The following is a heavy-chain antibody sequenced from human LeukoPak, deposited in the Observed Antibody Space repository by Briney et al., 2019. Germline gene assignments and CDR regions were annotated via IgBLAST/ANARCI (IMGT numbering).Heavy chain of an antibody. CDR2: ISASGGHT. CDR3: AKDRVGSCSTTSCPIDY. J-gene: IGHJ4*02. Sequence: GGSLRLSCAASGFTFSNFAMSWVRQAPGKGLEWVSAISASGGHTYYADPVKGRFTISRDSSKNTLYLQMNSLRADDTALYYCAKDRVGSCSTTSCPIDYWGQGTLVTVSS. V-gene: IGHV3-23*01. CDR1: GFTFSNFA. D-gene: IGHD2-2*01.